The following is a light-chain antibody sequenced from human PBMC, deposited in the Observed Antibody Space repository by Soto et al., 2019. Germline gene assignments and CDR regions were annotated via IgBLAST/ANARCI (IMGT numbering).Light chain of an antibody. J-gene: IGLJ2*01. V-gene: IGLV2-8*01. CDR1: SNDVGAYHF. CDR2: EVN. CDR3: SSYGGSNNLL. Sequence: QSALTQPPSASGSPGQSVTISCTGTSNDVGAYHFISWYQQHPGKAPKLMIYEVNKRPSGVPDRFSGSKSGNTASLTVSGLQAEDEADYYCSSYGGSNNLLFGGGTKVTVL.